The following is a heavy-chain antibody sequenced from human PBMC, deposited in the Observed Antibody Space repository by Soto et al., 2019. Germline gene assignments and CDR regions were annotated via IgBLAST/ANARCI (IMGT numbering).Heavy chain of an antibody. Sequence: PGESLKISCKGSGYRFSSYWIAWVRQMPGKGLEWMGIIYPGGSDTRYSPSFEGQVTISADKSNSAAYLQWSSLKASDTAMYYCARQGSNGAYYYYGMDVWGQGTTVTGSS. CDR2: IYPGGSDT. J-gene: IGHJ6*02. CDR1: GYRFSSYW. D-gene: IGHD3-16*01. CDR3: ARQGSNGAYYYYGMDV. V-gene: IGHV5-51*01.